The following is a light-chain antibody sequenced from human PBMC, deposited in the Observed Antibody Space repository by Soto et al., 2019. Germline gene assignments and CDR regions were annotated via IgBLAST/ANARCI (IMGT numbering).Light chain of an antibody. CDR1: SSNIEAGYD. Sequence: QSVLTQPPSVSGAPGQTVTISCTGSSSNIEAGYDVHWYQHLPGTAPKLLIYDNSHRPSGVPDRFSGSKSGTSASLAITALQAEDEADYYCQSFDSGLAVVFGGGTKVTVL. CDR2: DNS. J-gene: IGLJ2*01. CDR3: QSFDSGLAVV. V-gene: IGLV1-40*01.